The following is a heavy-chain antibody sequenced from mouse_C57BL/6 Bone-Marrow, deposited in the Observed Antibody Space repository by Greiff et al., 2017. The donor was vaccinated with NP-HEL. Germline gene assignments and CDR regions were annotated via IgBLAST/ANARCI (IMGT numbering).Heavy chain of an antibody. D-gene: IGHD2-4*01. Sequence: QVHVKQPGAELVKPGASVKMSCKASGYTFTSYWITWVKQRPGQGLEWIGDIYPGSGSTNYNEKFKSKATLTVDTSSSTAYMQLSSLTSEDSAVYYCAIYDYGPFAYWGQGTLVTVSA. CDR3: AIYDYGPFAY. CDR1: GYTFTSYW. J-gene: IGHJ3*01. CDR2: IYPGSGST. V-gene: IGHV1-55*01.